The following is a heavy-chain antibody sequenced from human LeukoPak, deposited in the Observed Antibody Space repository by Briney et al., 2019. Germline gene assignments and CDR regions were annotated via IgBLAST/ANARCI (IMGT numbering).Heavy chain of an antibody. CDR3: ARGVNYDSSGYHPPFSY. D-gene: IGHD3-22*01. V-gene: IGHV3-23*01. CDR2: ISGSGGST. J-gene: IGHJ4*02. CDR1: GFTFSSYA. Sequence: GGSLRLSCAASGFTFSSYAMSWVRQAPGKGLEWVSAISGSGGSTYYADSVKGRFTISRDNSKNTLYLQMNSLRAEDTAVYYCARGVNYDSSGYHPPFSYWGQGTLVTVSS.